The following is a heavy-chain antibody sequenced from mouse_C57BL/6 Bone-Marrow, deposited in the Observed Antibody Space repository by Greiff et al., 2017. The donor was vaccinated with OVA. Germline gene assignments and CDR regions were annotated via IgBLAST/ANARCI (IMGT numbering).Heavy chain of an antibody. D-gene: IGHD2-5*01. CDR1: GYAFTNYL. Sequence: QVQLQQSGAELVRPGTSVKVSCKASGYAFTNYLIEWVKQRPGQGLEWIGVINPGSGGTNYNEKFKGKATLTADKSSSTAYMQLSSLTSEDSAVYFCARTYYSNYVRFAYWGQGTLVTVSA. CDR2: INPGSGGT. J-gene: IGHJ3*01. V-gene: IGHV1-54*01. CDR3: ARTYYSNYVRFAY.